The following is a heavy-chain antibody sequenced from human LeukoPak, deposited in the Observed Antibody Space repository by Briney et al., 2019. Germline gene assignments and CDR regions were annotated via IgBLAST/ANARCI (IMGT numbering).Heavy chain of an antibody. D-gene: IGHD2-15*01. CDR3: ARASFWFDYSGYYFDF. CDR2: ISGSGGST. Sequence: GGSLRLSCAASGFTFYNYALNWVRQTPGKGLEWVSGISGSGGSTNHADSVKGRFTISRDNSKNTVYLQMNSLRAEDTAVYYCARASFWFDYSGYYFDFWGQGTLVTVSS. J-gene: IGHJ4*02. CDR1: GFTFYNYA. V-gene: IGHV3-23*01.